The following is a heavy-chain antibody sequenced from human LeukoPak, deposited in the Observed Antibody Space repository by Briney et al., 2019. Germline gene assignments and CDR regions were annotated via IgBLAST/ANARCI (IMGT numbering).Heavy chain of an antibody. CDR3: ARDGRGVEMATIYYFDY. D-gene: IGHD5-24*01. CDR2: IWYDGSNK. V-gene: IGHV3-33*01. J-gene: IGHJ4*02. Sequence: GRSLRLSCAASGFTFSSYGMHWVRQAPGKGLEWVAVIWYDGSNKYYADSVKGRFTISRDNSKNTLYLQMNSLRAEDTAVYYCARDGRGVEMATIYYFDYWGQGTLVTVSS. CDR1: GFTFSSYG.